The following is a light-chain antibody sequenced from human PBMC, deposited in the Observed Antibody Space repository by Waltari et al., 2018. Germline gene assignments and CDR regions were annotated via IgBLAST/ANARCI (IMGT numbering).Light chain of an antibody. CDR2: DVI. J-gene: IGLJ2*01. CDR1: SSDVGAFNY. Sequence: QSALTQPASVSGSPGQSITISCTGTSSDVGAFNYVSWYQQHPGKAPQPMIYDVINRPSGVSNRFSVSKSGNTASLTLSGLQAEDEADYYCSSYTISNTLVFGGGTKLTVL. V-gene: IGLV2-14*03. CDR3: SSYTISNTLV.